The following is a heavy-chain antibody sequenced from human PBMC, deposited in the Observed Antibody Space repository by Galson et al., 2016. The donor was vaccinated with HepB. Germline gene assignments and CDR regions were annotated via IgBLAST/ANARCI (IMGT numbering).Heavy chain of an antibody. D-gene: IGHD3-22*01. V-gene: IGHV3-74*01. CDR3: VRDDSFGGYAFDI. Sequence: SLRLSCAASGFTFSSYWMHWVRQAPGKGLVWVSRVKTDGSHTSYADSVLGRFTISRDNARNTLDLQMNNLRAEDTAVYYCVRDDSFGGYAFDIWGQGTVVTVSS. CDR1: GFTFSSYW. J-gene: IGHJ3*02. CDR2: VKTDGSHT.